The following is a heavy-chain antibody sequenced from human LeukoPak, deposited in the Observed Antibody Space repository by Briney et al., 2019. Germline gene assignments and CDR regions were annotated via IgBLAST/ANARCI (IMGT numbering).Heavy chain of an antibody. J-gene: IGHJ4*02. V-gene: IGHV3-53*01. CDR3: ATSGRSGMAFDF. Sequence: PGGSLRLSCSFSGFIATSNYMAWVRQSAGKGVQWISFVYGGGNTLYADSVRDRFSISRDNSKSTLYLQMNSLRVEDTAVYYCATSGRSGMAFDFWGQGTLVTVSS. D-gene: IGHD1-26*01. CDR2: VYGGGNT. CDR1: GFIATSNY.